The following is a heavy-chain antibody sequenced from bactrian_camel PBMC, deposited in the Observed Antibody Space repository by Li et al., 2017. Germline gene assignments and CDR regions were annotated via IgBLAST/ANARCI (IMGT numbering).Heavy chain of an antibody. CDR2: IESDGST. CDR1: GDTIGRYC. V-gene: IGHV3S9*01. D-gene: IGHD3*01. Sequence: HVQLVESGGASVQAGGSLRLSCVASGDTIGRYCMGWFRQIPDKEREGVAGIESDGSTSYADSVKGRFTISRDNAKNTLYLQMNSLEPEDTAIYTCAADWDPFVCTNLYGTKAFALWGQGTQVTVS. J-gene: IGHJ4*01. CDR3: AADWDPFVCTNLYGTKAFAL.